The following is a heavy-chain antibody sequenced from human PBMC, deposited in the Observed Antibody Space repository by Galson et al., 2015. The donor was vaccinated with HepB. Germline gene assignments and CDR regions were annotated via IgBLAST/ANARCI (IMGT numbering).Heavy chain of an antibody. V-gene: IGHV4-59*01. Sequence: LSLTCTVSGGSITYYYWSWIRQSPGRGLEWIGYISDSGNTNYHPSLKSRVPISLDTSKNQFSLRLNSVTAADTAVYYCARQSREFSSGWYLGSFNYMDAWGKGSTVTVSS. CDR2: ISDSGNT. CDR1: GGSITYYY. J-gene: IGHJ6*03. D-gene: IGHD6-19*01. CDR3: ARQSREFSSGWYLGSFNYMDA.